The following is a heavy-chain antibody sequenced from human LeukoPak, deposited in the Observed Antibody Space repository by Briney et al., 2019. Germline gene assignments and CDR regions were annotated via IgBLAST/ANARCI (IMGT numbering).Heavy chain of an antibody. CDR1: GFTFSSYW. CDR2: ISEDGSST. J-gene: IGHJ4*02. CDR3: ARDQLYCSGGYCYKDY. D-gene: IGHD2-15*01. V-gene: IGHV3-74*01. Sequence: GGSLRLSCEASGFTFSSYWMHWVRQTPGKGLVWVSRISEDGSSTSYADSVKGRFTISRDNAKNMLYLQLNSLRVEDTAVCYCARDQLYCSGGYCYKDYWGQGTLVTVSS.